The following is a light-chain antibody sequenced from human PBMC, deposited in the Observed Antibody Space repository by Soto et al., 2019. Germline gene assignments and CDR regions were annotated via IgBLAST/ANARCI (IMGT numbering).Light chain of an antibody. CDR3: QHYNNWPPWT. Sequence: EIVMTQSPATLSVSPGERATLSCRASQSVSSNLAWYQQKPGQAPRLLIYGASTRATGIPARFIGSGSGTEFTLTISNLQSEDFAVYYCQHYNNWPPWTFGQGTKVEIK. V-gene: IGKV3-15*01. CDR1: QSVSSN. CDR2: GAS. J-gene: IGKJ1*01.